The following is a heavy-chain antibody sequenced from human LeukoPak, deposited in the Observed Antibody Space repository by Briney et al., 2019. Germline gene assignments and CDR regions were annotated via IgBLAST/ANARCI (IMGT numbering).Heavy chain of an antibody. J-gene: IGHJ6*03. D-gene: IGHD2-2*01. CDR1: GGSFSDYY. CDR2: INHSGGT. Sequence: SETLSLTCAVYGGSFSDYYWSWIRQPPGKGLEWMGEINHSGGTNYNPSLKSRVIISVDTSKNQFSLKLSSVTDADTAVYYCARTDIVVVPAAMGYYYYMDVWGKGTTVTVSS. CDR3: ARTDIVVVPAAMGYYYYMDV. V-gene: IGHV4-34*01.